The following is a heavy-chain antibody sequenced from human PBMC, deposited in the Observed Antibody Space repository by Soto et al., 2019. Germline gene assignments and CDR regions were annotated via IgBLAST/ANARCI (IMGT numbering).Heavy chain of an antibody. CDR3: ARARPIVVVVDDVRTKKYYFDY. CDR1: GSSISRGDYY. D-gene: IGHD2-15*01. Sequence: PSETLSLTCAVSGSSISRGDYYWSWIRQPPGKGLEWIGYIYNSGTTHYNPSLKSRVTISVDTSRNQFSLKVSSVTAADTAVYYCARARPIVVVVDDVRTKKYYFDYWGQGSLVTVSS. J-gene: IGHJ4*02. V-gene: IGHV4-30-4*01. CDR2: IYNSGTT.